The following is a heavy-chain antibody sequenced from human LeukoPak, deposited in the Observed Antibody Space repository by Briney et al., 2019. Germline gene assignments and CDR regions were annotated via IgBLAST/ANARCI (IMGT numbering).Heavy chain of an antibody. J-gene: IGHJ3*02. CDR1: GGSISSYY. D-gene: IGHD3-22*01. CDR2: IYYSGTT. Sequence: SETLSLTCTVSGGSISSYYWSCIRQPPGKGLEWIGYIYYSGTTKYNPSLKSRVTISVDTSKNQFSLKLSSVTAADTAVYYCARGGYYDKEAFDIWGQGTRVTVSS. CDR3: ARGGYYDKEAFDI. V-gene: IGHV4-59*01.